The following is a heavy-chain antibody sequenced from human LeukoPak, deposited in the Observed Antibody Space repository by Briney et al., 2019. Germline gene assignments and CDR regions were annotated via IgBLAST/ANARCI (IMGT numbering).Heavy chain of an antibody. CDR1: GFFLSNYR. CDR3: ARERGDYGDYSDAFDI. V-gene: IGHV3-48*04. Sequence: GGSLRLSCAASGFFLSNYRMNWVRQAPGKGLEWVSYISSSGNSREYADSVKGRFTTSRDNAENTLYLQMNSLRAEDTAVYYCARERGDYGDYSDAFDIWGQGTMVTVSS. J-gene: IGHJ3*02. D-gene: IGHD4-17*01. CDR2: ISSSGNSR.